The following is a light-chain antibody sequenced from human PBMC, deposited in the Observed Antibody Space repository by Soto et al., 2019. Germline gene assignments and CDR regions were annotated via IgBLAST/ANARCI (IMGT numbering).Light chain of an antibody. CDR3: QQYNSYPRT. Sequence: DIQMTQSPSTLSASVGDRVTITCRASQSISSWLAWYQQKPGKAPKLLIYKASSLESGVPSRFSGSGSETEFTLTISSLQPNHFATYYCQQYNSYPRTFGQGTKVEIK. J-gene: IGKJ1*01. CDR1: QSISSW. CDR2: KAS. V-gene: IGKV1-5*03.